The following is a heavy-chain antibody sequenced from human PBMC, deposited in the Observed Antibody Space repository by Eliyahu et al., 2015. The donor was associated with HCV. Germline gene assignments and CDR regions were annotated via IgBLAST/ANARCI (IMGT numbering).Heavy chain of an antibody. V-gene: IGHV4-59*01. D-gene: IGHD6-19*01. J-gene: IGHJ5*02. CDR1: GGSITTXS. CDR2: IHYXGRT. Sequence: QVQLQESGPGLVKPSETLSLTCTVSGGSITTXSWSWIRPPPGXGLEWIGYIHYXGRTNYNPSHKSRVTISVDTSKXQFSLNLTSVTAADTAVYYCASGGGGIAVAGTGGWFDPWGQGTLVTVSS. CDR3: ASGGGGIAVAGTGGWFDP.